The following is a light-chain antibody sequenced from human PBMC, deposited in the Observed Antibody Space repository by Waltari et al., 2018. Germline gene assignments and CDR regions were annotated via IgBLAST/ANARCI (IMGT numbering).Light chain of an antibody. CDR3: CSYAGRNIWV. CDR1: SSDVGFYTL. J-gene: IGLJ3*02. V-gene: IGLV2-23*02. CDR2: EVI. Sequence: QSALTQPASVSGSPGQSITISCTGTSSDVGFYTLFSWYQQHPGKAPVLVVYEVISRPSGFSNRFAGSKSGNTASMTISGLQAEDEADYYCCSYAGRNIWVFGGGTKLTVL.